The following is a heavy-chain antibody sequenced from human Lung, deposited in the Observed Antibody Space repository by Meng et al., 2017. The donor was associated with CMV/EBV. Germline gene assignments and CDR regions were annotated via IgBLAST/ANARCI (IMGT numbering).Heavy chain of an antibody. J-gene: IGHJ5*02. CDR2: IIPILGIA. CDR3: ARDSRPFWFDP. Sequence: SCKASGGTFSSYTISCVRQAPGQGLEWMGRIIPILGIANYAQKFQGRVTITADKSTSTAYMELSSLRSEDTAVYYCARDSRPFWFDPWGQGTLVTVSS. CDR1: GGTFSSYT. V-gene: IGHV1-69*04.